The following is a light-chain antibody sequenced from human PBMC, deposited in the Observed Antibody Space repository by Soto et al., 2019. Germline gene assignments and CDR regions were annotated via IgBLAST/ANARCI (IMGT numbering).Light chain of an antibody. V-gene: IGLV1-40*01. CDR3: QSYDSSLSGFVV. CDR1: SSNIGAGYD. J-gene: IGLJ2*01. Sequence: QSVLTQPPSLSGAPGQRVTISGTGSSSNIGAGYDVHWYQQLPGTAPKLLIYGNSNRPSGVPDRFSGSKSGTSASLDITGLQAEDEADYYCQSYDSSLSGFVVFGGGTKLTVL. CDR2: GNS.